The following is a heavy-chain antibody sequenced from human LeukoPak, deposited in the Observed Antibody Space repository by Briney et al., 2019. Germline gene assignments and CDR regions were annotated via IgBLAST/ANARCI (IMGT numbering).Heavy chain of an antibody. CDR1: GFTFSSYA. CDR3: ARDRGHYESGSPPHFDY. CDR2: ISYDGSNK. D-gene: IGHD1-26*01. V-gene: IGHV3-30-3*01. Sequence: PGGSLRLSCAASGFTFSSYAMHWVRQAPGKGLEWVAVISYDGSNKYYADSVKGRFTISRDNSKNTLYLQMNSLRAEDTAVYYCARDRGHYESGSPPHFDYWGQGTLVTVSS. J-gene: IGHJ4*02.